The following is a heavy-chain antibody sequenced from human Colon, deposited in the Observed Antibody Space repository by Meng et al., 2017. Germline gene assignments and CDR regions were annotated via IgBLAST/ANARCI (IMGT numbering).Heavy chain of an antibody. CDR1: GFTFSSYA. V-gene: IGHV3-30*04. CDR3: ARGSYSSSWYGFR. CDR2: ISYDGSNK. D-gene: IGHD6-13*01. Sequence: GESLKISCAASGFTFSSYAMHWVRQAPGKGLEWVAVISYDGSNKYYADSVKGRFTISRDNSKNTLYLQMNSLRAEDTAVYYCARGSYSSSWYGFRWGQGTLVTVSS. J-gene: IGHJ4*02.